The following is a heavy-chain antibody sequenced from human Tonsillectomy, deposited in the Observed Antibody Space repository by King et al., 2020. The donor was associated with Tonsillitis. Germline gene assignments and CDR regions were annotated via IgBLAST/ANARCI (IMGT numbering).Heavy chain of an antibody. J-gene: IGHJ6*02. V-gene: IGHV1-8*01. D-gene: IGHD6-19*01. CDR1: GYTFTSYD. CDR3: ARGVDTSGWLDYYYYGMDV. CDR2: MNPNSGNT. Sequence: QLVQSGAEVKKPGASVKVSCEASGYTFTSYDINWVRQATGQGLEWMGWMNPNSGNTAYAQKFQGRVTMTRNTSISTVYMELSSLRSEDTAVYYCARGVDTSGWLDYYYYGMDVWGQGTTVTVSS.